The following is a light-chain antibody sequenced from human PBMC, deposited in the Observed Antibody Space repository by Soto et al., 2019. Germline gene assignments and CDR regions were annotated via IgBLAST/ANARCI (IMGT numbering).Light chain of an antibody. Sequence: DIEMTQSPDSLAVALGERATINCKSSQSVLYSSSNKNYLAWYQQKPGQPPKLLVYWASTRESGVPDRFSGSGSGTEFTLTISSLQAEDVAVYYCQQYHTTPLTFGPGTKVDIK. J-gene: IGKJ3*01. CDR2: WAS. CDR1: QSVLYSSSNKNY. V-gene: IGKV4-1*01. CDR3: QQYHTTPLT.